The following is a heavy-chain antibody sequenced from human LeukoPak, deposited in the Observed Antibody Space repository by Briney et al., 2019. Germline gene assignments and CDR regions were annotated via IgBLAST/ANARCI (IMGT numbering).Heavy chain of an antibody. CDR2: IIPIFGTA. D-gene: IGHD3-10*01. Sequence: SVKVSCKASGGTFSSYAISWVRQAPGQGLEWMGGIIPIFGTANYAQKFQGRVTITADKSTSTAYMELSSLRSDDTAVYYCARDRAYFGSGSDYYYMDVWGKGTTVTVSS. CDR3: ARDRAYFGSGSDYYYMDV. V-gene: IGHV1-69*06. J-gene: IGHJ6*03. CDR1: GGTFSSYA.